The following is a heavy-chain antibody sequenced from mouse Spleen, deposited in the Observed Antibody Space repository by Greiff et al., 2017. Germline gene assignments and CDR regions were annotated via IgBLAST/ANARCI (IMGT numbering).Heavy chain of an antibody. D-gene: IGHD2-10*02. Sequence: VQLQQPGAELVKPGASVKLSCKASGYAFTNYLIEWVKQRPGQGLEWIGVINPGSGGTNYNEKFKGKATLTVDESSSTAYMQLSSLTSDDSAVYFCARGYGNFFDYWGQGTTLTVSS. CDR3: ARGYGNFFDY. CDR2: INPGSGGT. CDR1: GYAFTNYL. J-gene: IGHJ2*01. V-gene: IGHV1-54*01.